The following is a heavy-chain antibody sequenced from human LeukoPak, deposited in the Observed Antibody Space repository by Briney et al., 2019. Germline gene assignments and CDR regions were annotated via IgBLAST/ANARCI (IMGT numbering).Heavy chain of an antibody. Sequence: PSETLSLTCAVYGGSFSGYYWSWIRQPPGKELEWIGEINHSGSTNYNPSLKSRVTISVDTSKNQFSLKLSSVTAADTAVYYCAREGKLWRRQDYWGQGTLVTVSS. D-gene: IGHD5-18*01. V-gene: IGHV4-34*01. CDR3: AREGKLWRRQDY. CDR1: GGSFSGYY. CDR2: INHSGST. J-gene: IGHJ4*02.